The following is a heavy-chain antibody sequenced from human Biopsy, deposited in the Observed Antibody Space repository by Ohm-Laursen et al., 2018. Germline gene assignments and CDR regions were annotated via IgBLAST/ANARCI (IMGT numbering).Heavy chain of an antibody. V-gene: IGHV1-69*06. J-gene: IGHJ6*02. Sequence: SSVKVSCKTSGVTFNSYAISWVRQAPGQGLEWMGGVKPIFGTANYAQKFQGRVTITADKSTSTAHLDLSSLRSEDTAVYYCATRVTPVTTLYYYAMDVWGQGTTVTVSS. CDR2: VKPIFGTA. CDR3: ATRVTPVTTLYYYAMDV. CDR1: GVTFNSYA. D-gene: IGHD4-17*01.